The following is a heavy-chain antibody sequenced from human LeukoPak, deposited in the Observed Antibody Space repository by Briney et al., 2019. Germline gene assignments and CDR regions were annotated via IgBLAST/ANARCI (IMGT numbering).Heavy chain of an antibody. CDR3: AKTLTTVTKRYWYFDF. CDR1: GFTFSSYA. CDR2: ISGSGGST. J-gene: IGHJ2*01. Sequence: PGGSLRLSCAASGFTFSSYAMSWVRQAPGKGLEWVSAISGSGGSTYYADSVKGRFTISRDNSKNTLYLQMNSLRAEDTAVYYCAKTLTTVTKRYWYFDFWGRGTLVTVSS. D-gene: IGHD4-17*01. V-gene: IGHV3-23*01.